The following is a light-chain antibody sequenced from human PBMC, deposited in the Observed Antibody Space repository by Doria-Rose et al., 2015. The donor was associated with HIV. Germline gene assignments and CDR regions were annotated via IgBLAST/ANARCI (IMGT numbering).Light chain of an antibody. Sequence: TQFPGTLSLSPGERATLSCRASQSFSSTYLAWYQQKPGQTPSLLIYDGSTRATGIPDRFSASGSGTDFTLTINRLEPEDFALYYCHQYGTSWTFGQGTKVEI. J-gene: IGKJ1*01. CDR2: DGS. CDR3: HQYGTSWT. V-gene: IGKV3-20*01. CDR1: QSFSSTY.